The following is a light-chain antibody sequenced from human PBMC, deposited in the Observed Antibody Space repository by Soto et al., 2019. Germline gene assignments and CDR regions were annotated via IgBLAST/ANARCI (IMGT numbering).Light chain of an antibody. CDR1: QTIRTR. CDR3: QQYNDWPLT. CDR2: DAS. V-gene: IGKV1-5*01. Sequence: DLQMTPSPSPPSASVGDGVPITWRASQTIRTRLAWYQQKPGKAPKLLIYDASTLESGVPSRFSGSGSETDFTLTISSLQSEDFALYYCQQYNDWPLTFGQGTKVDIK. J-gene: IGKJ1*01.